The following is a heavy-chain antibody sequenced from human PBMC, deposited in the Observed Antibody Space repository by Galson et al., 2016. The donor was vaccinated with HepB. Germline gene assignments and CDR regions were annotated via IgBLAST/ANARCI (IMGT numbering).Heavy chain of an antibody. V-gene: IGHV3-66*01. Sequence: SLRLSCAASGFSVNGDYLGWVRLAPGKGLEWVSLIHAGGTTFYTDSAKGRFTNSRDTSKNIVSLQMNNLRAEDTALYYCARGINSDSWGLGALVTVSS. CDR3: ARGINSDS. CDR1: GFSVNGDY. J-gene: IGHJ5*01. D-gene: IGHD3-16*01. CDR2: IHAGGTT.